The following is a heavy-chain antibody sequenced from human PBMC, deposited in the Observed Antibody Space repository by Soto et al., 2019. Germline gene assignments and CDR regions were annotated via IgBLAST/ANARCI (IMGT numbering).Heavy chain of an antibody. CDR2: IDHSGST. CDR1: GGSFSGYY. D-gene: IGHD2-15*01. J-gene: IGHJ5*02. V-gene: IGHV4-34*01. CDR3: ARSPYAGVVARS. Sequence: QVQLQQWGAGLLKPSETLSLTCAVYGGSFSGYYWSWIRQPPGKGLEWIGEIDHSGSTNYNLSLESRVTISVDTSKTQFSLKLSSVTAADTAVYYCARSPYAGVVARSWGQGTLVTVSS.